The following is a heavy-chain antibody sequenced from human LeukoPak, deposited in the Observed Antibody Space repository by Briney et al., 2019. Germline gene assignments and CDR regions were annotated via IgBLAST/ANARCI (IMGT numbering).Heavy chain of an antibody. V-gene: IGHV3-30*03. D-gene: IGHD1-26*01. CDR2: ILYDGGKE. CDR1: GFTFSSFT. J-gene: IGHJ4*02. Sequence: PGGSLRLSCAASGFTFSSFTLHWVRQAPGKGLEWVALILYDGGKEFYADSVKGRFTISRDNSKSTLYLQMNSLRAEDTAVYYCVRDLGGRSGHWGQGTLVTVSS. CDR3: VRDLGGRSGH.